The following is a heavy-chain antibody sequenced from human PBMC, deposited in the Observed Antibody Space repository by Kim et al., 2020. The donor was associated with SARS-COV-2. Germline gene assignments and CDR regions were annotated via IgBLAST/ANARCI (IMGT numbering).Heavy chain of an antibody. Sequence: GGSLRLSCAASGFTFSSYGMHWVRQAPGKGLEWVAVISYDGSNKYYADSVKGRFTTSRDNSKNTLYLQMNSLRAENTAVYYCAKGRSCSSSSYYSYGMDV. D-gene: IGHD6-6*01. CDR3: AKGRSCSSSSYYSYGMDV. J-gene: IGHJ6*01. V-gene: IGHV3-30*18. CDR2: ISYDGSNK. CDR1: GFTFSSYG.